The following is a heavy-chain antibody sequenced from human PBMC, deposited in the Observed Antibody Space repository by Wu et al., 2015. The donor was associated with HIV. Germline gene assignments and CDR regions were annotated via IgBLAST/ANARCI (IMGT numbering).Heavy chain of an antibody. J-gene: IGHJ4*02. CDR1: GATFTSYA. CDR3: AGGGGRTSMDPFDF. D-gene: IGHD5-18*01. CDR2: LIPMYGTA. V-gene: IGHV1-69*13. Sequence: QVQLLQSGAEVKNPGSSVRVSCKASGATFTSYALSWVRQAPGQGLEWMGRLIPMYGTANYAQKFQGRVTITADESTSTAYVDVSSLRSDDTAVYYCAGGGGRTSMDPFDFWGQGTLVTVSS.